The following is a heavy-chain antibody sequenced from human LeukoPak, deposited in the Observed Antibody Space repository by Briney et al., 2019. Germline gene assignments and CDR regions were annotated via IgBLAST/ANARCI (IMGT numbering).Heavy chain of an antibody. CDR3: ARDSSDDFWSSPLYDY. V-gene: IGHV3-53*01. D-gene: IGHD3-3*01. Sequence: GGSLRLSCAASGSTASSNYMSWVRQAPGKGLEWVSVIYSGGSTYYADSVKGRFTISRDNSKNTLYLQMNSLRAEDTAVYYCARDSSDDFWSSPLYDYWGQGTLVTVSS. CDR1: GSTASSNY. J-gene: IGHJ4*02. CDR2: IYSGGST.